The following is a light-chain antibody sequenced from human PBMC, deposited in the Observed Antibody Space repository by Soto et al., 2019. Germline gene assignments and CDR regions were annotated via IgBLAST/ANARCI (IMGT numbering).Light chain of an antibody. CDR3: QTWGTGIRL. CDR2: LNSDGSH. V-gene: IGLV4-69*01. J-gene: IGLJ2*01. CDR1: SGHNSYA. Sequence: QLVLTQSPSASASLGASVKLTCTLSSGHNSYAIAWHQQQPEKGPRYLMKLNSDGSHTKGDGIPDRFSGSSSGAERYLTISSLQSEDEADYYCQTWGTGIRLFGAGTKLTVL.